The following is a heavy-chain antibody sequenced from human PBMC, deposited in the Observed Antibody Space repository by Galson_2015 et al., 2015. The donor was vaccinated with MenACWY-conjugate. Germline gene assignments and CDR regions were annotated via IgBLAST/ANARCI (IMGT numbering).Heavy chain of an antibody. J-gene: IGHJ5*02. CDR3: AKANSGGICTSGWACWFDP. V-gene: IGHV3-23*01. Sequence: SLRLSCAAPEFTFTSDDMNWFRQAPGKGLEWVSAISGGGTYYADSVKGRFTISRDNSKSTLYLQMNSLRAEDTAIYYCAKANSGGICTSGWACWFDPWGQGSLVIVSS. CDR1: EFTFTSDD. D-gene: IGHD2-15*01. CDR2: ISGGGT.